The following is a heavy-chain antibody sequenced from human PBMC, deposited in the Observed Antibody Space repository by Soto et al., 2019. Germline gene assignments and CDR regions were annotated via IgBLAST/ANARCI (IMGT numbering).Heavy chain of an antibody. V-gene: IGHV3-30*18. Sequence: QVQLVESGGGVVQPGRSLRLSCAASGFTFSSYGMHWVRQAPGKGLEWVAVISYDGSNKYYADSVKGRFTISRDNSKNTLYLQMNSLRAEDTAVYYCAKVGAVASRKYWYFDLWGRGTLVTVS. J-gene: IGHJ2*01. D-gene: IGHD6-19*01. CDR2: ISYDGSNK. CDR3: AKVGAVASRKYWYFDL. CDR1: GFTFSSYG.